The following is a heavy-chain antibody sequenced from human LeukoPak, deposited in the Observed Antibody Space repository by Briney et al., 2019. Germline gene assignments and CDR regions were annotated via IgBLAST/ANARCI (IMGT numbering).Heavy chain of an antibody. CDR2: IHYSGIT. J-gene: IGHJ6*03. Sequence: PSETLSLTCTVSGGSTSGSNYYWGWIRQPPGKGLEWIGTIHYSGITYYNPSLKSRVTISVDTSKNQFSLKLSSVTAADTAVYYCAGDNDYYYYMDVWGKGTTVTVSS. D-gene: IGHD2-8*01. CDR1: GGSTSGSNYY. CDR3: AGDNDYYYYMDV. V-gene: IGHV4-39*07.